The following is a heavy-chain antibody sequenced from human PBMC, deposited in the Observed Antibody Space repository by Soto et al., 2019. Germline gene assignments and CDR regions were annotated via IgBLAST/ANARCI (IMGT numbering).Heavy chain of an antibody. Sequence: SETLSLTCTVSGGSISSYYWSWIRQPPGKGLEWIGYIYYSGGTNYNPSLKSRVTISVDTSKNQFSLRLRSVTAADTAVYYCAGRTLLYYDFWSGYQMGMDVWGKGTTVTVSS. V-gene: IGHV4-59*08. CDR2: IYYSGGT. CDR3: AGRTLLYYDFWSGYQMGMDV. CDR1: GGSISSYY. D-gene: IGHD3-3*01. J-gene: IGHJ6*03.